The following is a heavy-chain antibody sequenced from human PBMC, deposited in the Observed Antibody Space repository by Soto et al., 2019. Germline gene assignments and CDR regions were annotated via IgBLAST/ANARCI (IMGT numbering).Heavy chain of an antibody. V-gene: IGHV2-5*01. D-gene: IGHD5-12*01. J-gene: IGHJ4*02. CDR2: IYYNDDR. CDR1: GFSFTTAGVA. Sequence: SGPTLVNPTQTLTLTCTFSGFSFTTAGVAVGWIRQTPGGALEWLTLIYYNDDRRFSPSLKTRLTITGDTSKNQVVLSLTNVDPGDTATYFCAHSDGGYEIIYFDFWGQGIPVTVSS. CDR3: AHSDGGYEIIYFDF.